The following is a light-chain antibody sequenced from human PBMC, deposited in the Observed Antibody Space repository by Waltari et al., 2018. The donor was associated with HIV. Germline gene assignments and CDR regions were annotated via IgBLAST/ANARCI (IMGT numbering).Light chain of an antibody. CDR2: DAS. Sequence: AIQLTQSPSSLSASVRDRVTITCRASQGIRSALAWYQQKPGKAPNLLIYDASTLESGVPSRFRGNGSGTDFTLTISSLQPEDFATCYCQQFNTYPLTFGGGTKVEIK. J-gene: IGKJ4*01. V-gene: IGKV1-13*02. CDR3: QQFNTYPLT. CDR1: QGIRSA.